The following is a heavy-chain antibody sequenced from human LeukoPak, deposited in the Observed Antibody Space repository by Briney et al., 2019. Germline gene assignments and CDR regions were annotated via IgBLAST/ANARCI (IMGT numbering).Heavy chain of an antibody. CDR3: ARELPFDY. D-gene: IGHD2-15*01. J-gene: IGHJ4*02. CDR2: IKSDGSRT. CDR1: GFTFSNYW. V-gene: IGHV3-74*01. Sequence: PERSLRLSCAASGFTFSNYWMHWVRQAPGKGLVWVSRIKSDGSRTDYADSVKGRFTISRDNAKNTLYLQMNSLRAEDTAVYYCARELPFDYWGQGTLVTVSS.